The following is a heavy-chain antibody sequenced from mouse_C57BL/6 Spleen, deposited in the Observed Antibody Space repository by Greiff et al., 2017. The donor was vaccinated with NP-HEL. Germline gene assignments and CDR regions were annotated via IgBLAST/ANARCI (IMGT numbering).Heavy chain of an antibody. CDR3: AREDYYGSSPCYAMDY. CDR2: INPNYGTT. D-gene: IGHD1-1*01. V-gene: IGHV1-39*01. Sequence: EVKLMESGPELVKPGASVKISCKASGYSFTDYNMNWVKQSNGKSLEWIGVINPNYGTTSYNQKFKGKATLTVDQSSSTAYMQLNSLTSEDSAVYYCAREDYYGSSPCYAMDYWGQGTSVTVSS. J-gene: IGHJ4*01. CDR1: GYSFTDYN.